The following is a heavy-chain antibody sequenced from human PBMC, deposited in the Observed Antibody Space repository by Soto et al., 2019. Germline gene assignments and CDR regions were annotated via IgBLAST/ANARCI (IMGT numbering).Heavy chain of an antibody. D-gene: IGHD3-10*01. CDR2: ISGSGGST. V-gene: IGHV3-23*01. CDR3: AKDPESELITMVFS. J-gene: IGHJ5*02. Sequence: EVQLLESGGGLVQPGGSLRLSCAASGFTFSSYAMSWVRQAPGKGLEWVSAISGSGGSTYYADSVKGRFTISRDNSKNMLYLQMNSLRAEDTAVYYCAKDPESELITMVFSWGQGTLVTVSS. CDR1: GFTFSSYA.